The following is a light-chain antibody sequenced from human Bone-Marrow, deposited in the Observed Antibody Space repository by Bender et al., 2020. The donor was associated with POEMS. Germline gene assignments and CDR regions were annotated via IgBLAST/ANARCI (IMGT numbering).Light chain of an antibody. Sequence: SYELTQPPSVSVSPGQTARITCSGDALPKQYAYWYQQKPGQAPVVVIYSDSDRPSGIPERFTGSNSGTTATLTLSRVEAGDEADYYCQVWDSSSDWVFGGGTKLTVL. CDR2: SDS. CDR1: ALPKQY. V-gene: IGLV3-21*02. J-gene: IGLJ3*02. CDR3: QVWDSSSDWV.